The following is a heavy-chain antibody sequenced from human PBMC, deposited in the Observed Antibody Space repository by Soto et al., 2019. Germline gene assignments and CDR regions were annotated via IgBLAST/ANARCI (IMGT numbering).Heavy chain of an antibody. J-gene: IGHJ4*02. Sequence: QLQLQESGPGLVKPSETLSLTCTVSGGSISSSSYYWGWIRQPPGKGLEWIGSIYYSGSTYYNPSLKSRVTISVDTSKNQFSLKLSSVTVADTAVYYCASGGSSWADFDYWGQGTLVTVSS. CDR1: GGSISSSSYY. D-gene: IGHD6-13*01. CDR2: IYYSGST. V-gene: IGHV4-39*01. CDR3: ASGGSSWADFDY.